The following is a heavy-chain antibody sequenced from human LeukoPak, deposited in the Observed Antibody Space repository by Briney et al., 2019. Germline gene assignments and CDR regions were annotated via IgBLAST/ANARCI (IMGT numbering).Heavy chain of an antibody. D-gene: IGHD2-2*02. CDR1: GGSISSYY. J-gene: IGHJ4*02. V-gene: IGHV4-59*01. Sequence: KPSETLSLTCTVSGGSISSYYWSWIRQPPGKGLEWIGYIYYSGSTNYNPSLKSRVTISVGTSKNQFSLKLSSVTAADTAVYYCARSNLGYCSSTSCYTFDYWGQGTLVTVSS. CDR3: ARSNLGYCSSTSCYTFDY. CDR2: IYYSGST.